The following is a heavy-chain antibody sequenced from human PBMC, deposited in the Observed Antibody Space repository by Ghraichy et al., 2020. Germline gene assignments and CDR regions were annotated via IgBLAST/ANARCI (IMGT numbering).Heavy chain of an antibody. CDR3: AKDPEGIAVAGINYFQH. Sequence: GVSLRLSCAASGFTFGSYVMSWVRQAPGKGLEWVSGISDSGGSTYYADSVMGRFTISRDNSKNTLFLQMNSLRAEDTAVYYCAKDPEGIAVAGINYFQHWGQGTLVTVSS. V-gene: IGHV3-23*01. CDR1: GFTFGSYV. D-gene: IGHD6-19*01. CDR2: ISDSGGST. J-gene: IGHJ1*01.